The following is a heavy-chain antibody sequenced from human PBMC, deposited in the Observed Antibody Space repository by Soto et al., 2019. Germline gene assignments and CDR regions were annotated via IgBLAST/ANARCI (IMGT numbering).Heavy chain of an antibody. CDR1: GGSISSSSYY. CDR2: IYYSGST. J-gene: IGHJ2*01. Sequence: QLQLQESGPGLVKPSETLSLTCTVSGGSISSSSYYWGWIRQPPGKGLEWIGSIYYSGSTYYNPSLKSRVTISVDTSKNQFSLKLSSVTAADTAVYYCARRDVAARALAWYFDLWGRGTLVTVSS. CDR3: ARRDVAARALAWYFDL. D-gene: IGHD6-6*01. V-gene: IGHV4-39*01.